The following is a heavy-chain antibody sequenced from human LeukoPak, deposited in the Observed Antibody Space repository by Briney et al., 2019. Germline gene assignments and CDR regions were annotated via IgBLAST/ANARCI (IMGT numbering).Heavy chain of an antibody. D-gene: IGHD6-13*01. J-gene: IGHJ5*02. V-gene: IGHV3-23*01. CDR2: ISGSGSDGST. CDR3: AKKAAAGKNNWFDP. CDR1: GFTFSSYG. Sequence: GGSLRLSCAASGFTFSSYGMSWVRQAPGKGLEWVSGISGSGSDGSTYYADSVKGRFTISRDNSKNTLYLQMNSLRAEDTAVYYCAKKAAAGKNNWFDPWGQETLVTVSS.